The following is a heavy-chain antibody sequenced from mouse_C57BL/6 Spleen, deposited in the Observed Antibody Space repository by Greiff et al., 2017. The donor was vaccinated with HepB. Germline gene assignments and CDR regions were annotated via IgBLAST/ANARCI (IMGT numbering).Heavy chain of an antibody. Sequence: EVKLMESGPELVKPGASVKISCKASGYSFTGYYMNWVKQSPEKSLEWIGEINPSTGGTTYNQKFKAKATLTVDKSSSTAYMQLKSLTSEDSAVYYCARDYYGTPFAYWGQGTLVTVSA. CDR2: INPSTGGT. CDR1: GYSFTGYY. D-gene: IGHD1-1*01. V-gene: IGHV1-42*01. CDR3: ARDYYGTPFAY. J-gene: IGHJ3*01.